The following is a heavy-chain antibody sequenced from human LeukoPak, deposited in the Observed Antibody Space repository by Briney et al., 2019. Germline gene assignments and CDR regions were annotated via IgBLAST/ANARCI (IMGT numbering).Heavy chain of an antibody. CDR3: ARVYCSSTSCYTGGYYFDY. Sequence: PSETLSLTCTVSGGSISSGGYYWSWIRQPAGKGLEWIGRIYTSGSTNYNPSLKSRVTISVDTSKNQFSLKLSSVTAADTAVYYCARVYCSSTSCYTGGYYFDYWGQGTLVTVSS. J-gene: IGHJ4*02. D-gene: IGHD2-2*02. CDR1: GGSISSGGYY. CDR2: IYTSGST. V-gene: IGHV4-61*02.